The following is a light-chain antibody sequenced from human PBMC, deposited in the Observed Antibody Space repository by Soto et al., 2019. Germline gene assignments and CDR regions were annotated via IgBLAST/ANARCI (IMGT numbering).Light chain of an antibody. Sequence: DIQMTQSPATLSGSVGDRVTITCRASQTISSWLAWYQQKPGKAPKLLIYKASTLKSGVPSRSSGSGSGTEFTLTIRSLQPDDFAPYYCQHYSSYSEAFGQGTKVELK. V-gene: IGKV1-5*03. CDR3: QHYSSYSEA. J-gene: IGKJ1*01. CDR2: KAS. CDR1: QTISSW.